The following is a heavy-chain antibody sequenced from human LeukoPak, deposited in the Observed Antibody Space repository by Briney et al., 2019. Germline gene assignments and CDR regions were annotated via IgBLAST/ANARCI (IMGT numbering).Heavy chain of an antibody. J-gene: IGHJ4*02. CDR1: GYTFTSYG. CDR3: ARVRYSSGWYGNDY. D-gene: IGHD6-19*01. V-gene: IGHV7-4-1*02. CDR2: INTNTGNP. Sequence: ASVKVSCKASGYTFTSYGINWVRQAPGQGLEWMGWINTNTGNPTYAQGFTGRFVFSLDTSVSTAYLQISSLKAEDTAVYYCARVRYSSGWYGNDYWGQGTLVTVSS.